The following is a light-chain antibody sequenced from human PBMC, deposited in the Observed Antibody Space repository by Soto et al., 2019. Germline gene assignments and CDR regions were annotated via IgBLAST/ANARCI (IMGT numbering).Light chain of an antibody. Sequence: QSVLTQPPSVSGAPGQGVTISCTGSNSNIGAGSHVHWYQHFSGAAPRLLIHGNNNRPSGVPARFSASKSDTSASLAITGLQADDEADYYCQSFDNSLTHPVFGGGTKLTVL. CDR3: QSFDNSLTHPV. V-gene: IGLV1-40*01. CDR1: NSNIGAGSH. CDR2: GNN. J-gene: IGLJ3*02.